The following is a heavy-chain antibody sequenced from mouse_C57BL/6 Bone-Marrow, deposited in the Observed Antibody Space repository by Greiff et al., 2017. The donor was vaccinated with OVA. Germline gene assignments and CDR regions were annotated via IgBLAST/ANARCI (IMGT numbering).Heavy chain of an antibody. V-gene: IGHV1-50*01. D-gene: IGHD3-2*02. CDR2: IDPSDSYT. CDR3: ARSKTAQATPWFAY. CDR1: GYTFTSYW. Sequence: VQLQQPGAELVKPGASVKLSCKASGYTFTSYWMQWVKQRPGQGLEWIGEIDPSDSYTNYNQKFKGKATLTVDTSSSTAYMQLSSLTSEDSAVYCCARSKTAQATPWFAYWGQGTLVTVSA. J-gene: IGHJ3*01.